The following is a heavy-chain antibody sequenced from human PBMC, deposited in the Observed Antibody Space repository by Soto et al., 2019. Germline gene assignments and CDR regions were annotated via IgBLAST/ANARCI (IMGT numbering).Heavy chain of an antibody. CDR1: GFTFSSFA. J-gene: IGHJ4*02. CDR3: AKNYFFDR. V-gene: IGHV3-23*01. CDR2: IGVTGST. Sequence: EVQLLESGGDLVQPGGSLRLSCAASGFTFSSFAMSWARQAPGKGLEWVSSIGVTGSTYYDDSVRGRLTISRDNSKNTRYLQMDSLRAEDTAVYYCAKNYFFDRWGQGTPVTVSS.